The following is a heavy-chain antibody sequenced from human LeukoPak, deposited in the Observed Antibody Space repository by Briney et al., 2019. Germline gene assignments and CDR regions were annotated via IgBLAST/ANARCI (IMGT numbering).Heavy chain of an antibody. J-gene: IGHJ6*02. Sequence: GGSLRLSCAASRFTFSSYAMTWIRQAPGKGLEWVSAISGSGGNTYYADSVKGRFTISRDNSKNTLYLQLTSLRAEDTAVYYCAKGNGGNSGEYFYYGMDVWGQGTTVTVSS. CDR1: RFTFSSYA. D-gene: IGHD4-23*01. V-gene: IGHV3-23*01. CDR3: AKGNGGNSGEYFYYGMDV. CDR2: ISGSGGNT.